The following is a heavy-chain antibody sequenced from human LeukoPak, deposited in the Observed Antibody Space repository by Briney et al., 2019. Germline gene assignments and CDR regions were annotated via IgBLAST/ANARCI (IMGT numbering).Heavy chain of an antibody. CDR2: TRNDGGNK. CDR1: GFTFGDYA. Sequence: GGSLRLSCTASGFTFGDYAMSWVRQAPGKGLEWVAYTRNDGGNKYYADSVKGRFTLSRDNSKNTVDLQMNSLRAEDTALYYCARDYNWGTDYWGQGTLVTVSS. J-gene: IGHJ4*02. V-gene: IGHV3-30*02. D-gene: IGHD7-27*01. CDR3: ARDYNWGTDY.